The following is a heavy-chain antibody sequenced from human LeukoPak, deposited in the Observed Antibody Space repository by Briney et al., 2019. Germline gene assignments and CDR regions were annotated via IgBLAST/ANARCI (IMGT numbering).Heavy chain of an antibody. J-gene: IGHJ3*02. D-gene: IGHD7-27*01. Sequence: GGSLRLSCGASGFIFSSYAMSWVRQAPGKGLEWVSTISGSGGSTYFADSMKGRFTISRDNSKNTLYLQMNSLRAEDTAVYYCAKGGLGTKLAGASDIWGQGTVVTVSS. CDR1: GFIFSSYA. V-gene: IGHV3-23*01. CDR3: AKGGLGTKLAGASDI. CDR2: ISGSGGST.